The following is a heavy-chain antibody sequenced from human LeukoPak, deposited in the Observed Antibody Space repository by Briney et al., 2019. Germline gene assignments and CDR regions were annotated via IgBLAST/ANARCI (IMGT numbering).Heavy chain of an antibody. V-gene: IGHV3-73*01. Sequence: GGSLRLSCAASGFTFSGSAMHWVRQASGKGLEWVGHIRSKTYNYATAYAASVKGRFTISRDDSKNTAYLQMNSLKTEDTAVYYCTRPINLYGSGNYTMVFDPWGQGTLVTVSS. D-gene: IGHD3-10*01. CDR2: IRSKTYNYAT. J-gene: IGHJ5*02. CDR3: TRPINLYGSGNYTMVFDP. CDR1: GFTFSGSA.